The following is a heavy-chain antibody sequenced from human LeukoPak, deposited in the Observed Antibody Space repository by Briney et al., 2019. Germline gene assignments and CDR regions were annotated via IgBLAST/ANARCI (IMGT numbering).Heavy chain of an antibody. Sequence: PSETLSLTCAVYGGSFSGYYWSWIRQPPGKGLEWIGEINHSGSTNYNPSLKSRVTISVDMSKNQFSLKLSSVTAADTAVYYCARDFSAAFDIWGQGTMVTVSS. V-gene: IGHV4-34*01. J-gene: IGHJ3*02. CDR3: ARDFSAAFDI. D-gene: IGHD2/OR15-2a*01. CDR2: INHSGST. CDR1: GGSFSGYY.